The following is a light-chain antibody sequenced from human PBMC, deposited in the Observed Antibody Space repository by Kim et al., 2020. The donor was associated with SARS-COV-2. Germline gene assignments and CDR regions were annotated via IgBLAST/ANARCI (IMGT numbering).Light chain of an antibody. CDR1: QDISNY. J-gene: IGKJ2*01. CDR3: QQYEDLPYT. Sequence: SASVGHGVSITCQASQDISNYLNWYQQKPGRAPNLLIYDASNLQTGVSSRFSGSGSGTEFTFTINSLQPDDIATYFCQQYEDLPYTFGQGTKLEI. CDR2: DAS. V-gene: IGKV1-33*01.